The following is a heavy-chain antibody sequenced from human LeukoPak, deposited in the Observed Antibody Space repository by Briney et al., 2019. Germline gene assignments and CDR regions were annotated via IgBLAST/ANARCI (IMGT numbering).Heavy chain of an antibody. CDR1: GGSISGSSYY. D-gene: IGHD3-22*01. V-gene: IGHV4-39*01. CDR3: ARDYYDSDGYWDYLDY. J-gene: IGHJ4*02. Sequence: SETLSLTCTVSGGSISGSSYYWGWIRQPPGKGLEWIGSIYYSGSTYYNPSLKSRVTISVDTSKNQFSLKLSSVTAADTAVYFCARDYYDSDGYWDYLDYWGQGTLVTVSS. CDR2: IYYSGST.